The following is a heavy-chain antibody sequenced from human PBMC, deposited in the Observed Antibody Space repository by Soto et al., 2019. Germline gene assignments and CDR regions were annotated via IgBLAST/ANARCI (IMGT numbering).Heavy chain of an antibody. CDR2: VNSDGSMT. CDR3: ARGKDQRNTQTYSYFDS. V-gene: IGHV3-74*01. Sequence: VQLVESGGGLVQPGGSVRLSCAASGFTLSGYWMHWVRQVTGKGLVWVSRVNSDGSMTAYADSVKGRLTISRDNAKSTLYLQMNSLKADDTAVYYCARGKDQRNTQTYSYFDSWGQGTQVAVSS. J-gene: IGHJ4*02. D-gene: IGHD5-18*01. CDR1: GFTLSGYW.